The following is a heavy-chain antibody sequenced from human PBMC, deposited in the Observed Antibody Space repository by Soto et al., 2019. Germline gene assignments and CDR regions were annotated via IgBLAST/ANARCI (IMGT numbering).Heavy chain of an antibody. D-gene: IGHD1-26*01. CDR1: GFTFSSYA. J-gene: IGHJ2*01. CDR2: ITGSGGST. CDR3: AKDREMWYFDL. V-gene: IGHV3-23*01. Sequence: VQLLESGGGLVQPGGSLRLSCAASGFTFSSYAMSWVRQAPGKGLEWVSSITGSGGSTSYADSVKGRCTISRDNSKNTLYLQMNSLRAEDTAVYYCAKDREMWYFDLWGRGTLVTVSS.